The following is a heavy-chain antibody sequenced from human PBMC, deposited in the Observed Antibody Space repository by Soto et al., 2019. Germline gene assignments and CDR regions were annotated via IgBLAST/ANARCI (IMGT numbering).Heavy chain of an antibody. CDR3: ARHIAAAGRGNRYYYMDV. CDR2: IYYSGST. D-gene: IGHD6-13*01. J-gene: IGHJ6*03. Sequence: SETLSLTCTVSGGSISSSSYYWGWIRQPPGKGLEWIGSIYYSGSTYYNPSLKSRVTISVDTSKNQFSLKLSSVTAADTAVYYCARHIAAAGRGNRYYYMDVWGKGTTVTVSS. CDR1: GGSISSSSYY. V-gene: IGHV4-39*01.